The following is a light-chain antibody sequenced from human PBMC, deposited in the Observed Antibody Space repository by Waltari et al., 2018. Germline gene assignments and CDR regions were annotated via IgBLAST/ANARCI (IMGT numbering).Light chain of an antibody. CDR2: FNN. CDR3: TAWDDSLRALL. V-gene: IGLV1-47*02. J-gene: IGLJ7*01. CDR1: SPHLGTNG. Sequence: QSVLTQPPSASEAARKSVTISCSGGSPHLGTNGVSWYPQLLETPPKPLIYFNNRRPSGVSDRFSGSKSGTSTSLTISGLQTEDEADYYCTAWDDSLRALLFGGGTRLTVL.